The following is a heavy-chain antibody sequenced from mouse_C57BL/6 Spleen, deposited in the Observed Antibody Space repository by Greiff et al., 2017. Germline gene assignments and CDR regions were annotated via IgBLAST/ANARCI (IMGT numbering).Heavy chain of an antibody. CDR3: ARDSNYGEAWFAY. D-gene: IGHD2-5*01. J-gene: IGHJ3*01. CDR2: INPNNGGT. V-gene: IGHV1-26*01. Sequence: VQLQQSGPELVKPGASVKISCKASGYTFTDYYMNWVKQSHGKSLEWIGDINPNNGGTSYNQKFKGKATLTVDKSSSTAYMELRSLTSEDSAVYYCARDSNYGEAWFAYWGQGTLVTVSA. CDR1: GYTFTDYY.